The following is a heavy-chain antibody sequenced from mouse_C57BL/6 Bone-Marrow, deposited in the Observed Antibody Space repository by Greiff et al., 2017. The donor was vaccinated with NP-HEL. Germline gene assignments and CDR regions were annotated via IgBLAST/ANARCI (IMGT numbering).Heavy chain of an antibody. D-gene: IGHD2-2*01. CDR2: ISSGGSYT. V-gene: IGHV5-6*01. Sequence: EVQLVESGGDLVKPGGSLKLSCAASGFTFSSYGMSWVRQTPDKRLEWVATISSGGSYTYYPDSVKGRFPISRDTAKNPLYLQMSRRKSEDTAMDYWERGMVYDGYDGQYYAMDYGGQGTSVTVSS. J-gene: IGHJ4*01. CDR3: ERGMVYDGYDGQYYAMDY. CDR1: GFTFSSYG.